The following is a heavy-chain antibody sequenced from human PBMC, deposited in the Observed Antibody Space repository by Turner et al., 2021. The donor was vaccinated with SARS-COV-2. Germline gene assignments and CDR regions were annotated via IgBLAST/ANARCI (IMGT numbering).Heavy chain of an antibody. Sequence: EVQLVQSGGALVQPGGSWSPSCAAPGSTFSTYWMHWVRQAPGEGLVWVSRISPDGTITTHADSVKGRFTISRDNAKNTLYLQVNSLRAEDTALYYCARGGSSGYSYGFYWGQGTLVTVSS. J-gene: IGHJ4*02. CDR3: ARGGSSGYSYGFY. D-gene: IGHD5-18*01. CDR2: ISPDGTIT. V-gene: IGHV3-74*01. CDR1: GSTFSTYW.